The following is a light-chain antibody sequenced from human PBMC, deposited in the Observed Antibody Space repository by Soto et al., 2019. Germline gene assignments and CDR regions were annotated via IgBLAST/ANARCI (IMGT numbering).Light chain of an antibody. CDR3: SSYTSSSTPIV. CDR1: SSDVGSYNY. CDR2: EVT. J-gene: IGLJ1*01. Sequence: SVLTQPASVSGPPGQSITISCTGTSSDVGSYNYVSWYQQHPGKAPKLMISEVTNRPSGVSNRFSGSKSGNTASLTISGLQAEDEADYYCSSYTSSSTPIVFGTGTKVTVL. V-gene: IGLV2-14*01.